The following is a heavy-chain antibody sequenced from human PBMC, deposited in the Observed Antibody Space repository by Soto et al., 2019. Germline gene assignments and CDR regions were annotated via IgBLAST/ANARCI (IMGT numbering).Heavy chain of an antibody. D-gene: IGHD1-26*01. V-gene: IGHV3-74*01. CDR3: ARGDAGSLKS. J-gene: IGHJ5*02. Sequence: EVQLVESGGGLVQPGGSLRLSCAASGFTFTNYWMHWVRQAPGKGLVWVSHINSDINIVNYADSVKGRFTISRDNAKNTLYLQMNSLRAEDTAVYYCARGDAGSLKSWGQGTLVTVSS. CDR2: INSDINIV. CDR1: GFTFTNYW.